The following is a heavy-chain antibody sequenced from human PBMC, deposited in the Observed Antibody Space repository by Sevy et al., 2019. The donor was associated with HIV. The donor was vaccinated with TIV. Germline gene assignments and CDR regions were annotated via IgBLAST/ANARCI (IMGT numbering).Heavy chain of an antibody. CDR3: ARGGGYCISTSCSEYFQH. J-gene: IGHJ1*01. D-gene: IGHD2-2*01. V-gene: IGHV1-18*01. CDR2: ISAYNGNT. CDR1: GYTFTSYG. Sequence: ASVKVSCKASGYTFTSYGISWVRQAPGQGLEWMGWISAYNGNTNYAQKLQGRVTMTTDTSTSTAYMGLRSLGSDDTAVYYCARGGGYCISTSCSEYFQHWGQGTLVTVSS.